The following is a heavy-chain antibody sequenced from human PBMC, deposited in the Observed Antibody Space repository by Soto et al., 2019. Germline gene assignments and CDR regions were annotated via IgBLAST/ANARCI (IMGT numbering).Heavy chain of an antibody. CDR3: ARDGITMVRGSAETGDYYYYGMDV. J-gene: IGHJ6*02. V-gene: IGHV1-18*04. CDR2: ISAYNGNT. Sequence: QVQLVQSGAEVKKPGASVKVSCKASGYTFTSYGISWVRQAPGQGLEWMGWISAYNGNTNYAQKLQGRVTMTTDTATSTANRELRRLSSDDTAVYYCARDGITMVRGSAETGDYYYYGMDVWGHGTTVTVSS. D-gene: IGHD3-10*01. CDR1: GYTFTSYG.